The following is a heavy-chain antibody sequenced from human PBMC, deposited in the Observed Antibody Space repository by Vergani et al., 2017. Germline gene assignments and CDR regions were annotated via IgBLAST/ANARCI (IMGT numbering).Heavy chain of an antibody. Sequence: EVSLVESGGALVKPGSSLKLSCAVSGFTFSDAWLGWVRQAPGQGLEWLARIISRRDGGTSPSDYSSAVKGRFTIAIDASRTILYLELTRLKIEDTAVYVCATDLVRDTYVDLTDEDDWGQGTLVTVSS. V-gene: IGHV3-15*02. CDR2: IISRRDGGTSPS. CDR1: GFTFSDAW. J-gene: IGHJ4*02. CDR3: ATDLVRDTYVDLTDEDD. D-gene: IGHD3-9*01.